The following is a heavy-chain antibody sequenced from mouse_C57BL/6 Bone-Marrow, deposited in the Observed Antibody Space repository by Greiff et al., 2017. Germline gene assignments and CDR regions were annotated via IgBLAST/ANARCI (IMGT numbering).Heavy chain of an antibody. CDR1: GFNIKDDY. CDR3: TTTLRPCAD. CDR2: IDPENGDT. V-gene: IGHV14-4*01. J-gene: IGHJ3*01. D-gene: IGHD1-1*01. Sequence: EVQLQESGAELVRPGASVKLSCTASGFNIKDDYMHWVKQRPEQGLEWIGWIDPENGDTEYASKFQGKATIPADPSYHTAYLQLSSLTSEDTAGYYCTTTLRPCADWGQVTLVTVSA.